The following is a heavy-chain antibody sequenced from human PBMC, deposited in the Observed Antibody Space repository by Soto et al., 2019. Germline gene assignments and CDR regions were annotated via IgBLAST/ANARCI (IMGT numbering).Heavy chain of an antibody. V-gene: IGHV1-18*01. CDR1: GYTFTRYG. Sequence: QVQLVQSGTEVKKPGASVMVSCKTSGYTFTRYGISWVRQAPGQGLEWMGLISPYNGDTIYARKFKGRVMVTADTATSTVYMELRSLRSDDTAVDYCVRDASSGYRGWWDPWGQGTLVTVSS. D-gene: IGHD5-18*01. J-gene: IGHJ5*02. CDR2: ISPYNGDT. CDR3: VRDASSGYRGWWDP.